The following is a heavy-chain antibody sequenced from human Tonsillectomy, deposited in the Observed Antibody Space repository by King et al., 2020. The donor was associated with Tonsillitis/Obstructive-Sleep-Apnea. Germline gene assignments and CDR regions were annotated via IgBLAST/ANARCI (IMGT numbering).Heavy chain of an antibody. CDR2: IYSGGST. CDR3: ARGLSVWGGSLGGYYYYMDV. J-gene: IGHJ6*03. V-gene: IGHV3-66*01. Sequence: VQLVESGGGLVQPGGSLRLSCAASGFTVSSNYMSWVRQAPGKGLEWVSVIYSGGSTYYADSVKGRFTISRDNSKNTLYLQMNSLRAEDTAVYYCARGLSVWGGSLGGYYYYMDVWGKGTTVTVSS. CDR1: GFTVSSNY. D-gene: IGHD3-3*01.